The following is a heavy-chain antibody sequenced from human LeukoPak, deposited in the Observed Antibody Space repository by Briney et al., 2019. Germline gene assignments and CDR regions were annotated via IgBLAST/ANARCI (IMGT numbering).Heavy chain of an antibody. J-gene: IGHJ3*02. CDR2: ISAYNGNT. D-gene: IGHD2-2*01. CDR3: ARDRVRGYCSSTSCYGGAFDI. CDR1: GYTFTSYG. V-gene: IGHV1-18*01. Sequence: ASVKVSCKASGYTFTSYGISWVRQAPGQGLEWMGWISAYNGNTNYAQKLQGRVTMTTDTSTSTAYMELRSLRSDDTAVYYCARDRVRGYCSSTSCYGGAFDIWGQGTMVTVSS.